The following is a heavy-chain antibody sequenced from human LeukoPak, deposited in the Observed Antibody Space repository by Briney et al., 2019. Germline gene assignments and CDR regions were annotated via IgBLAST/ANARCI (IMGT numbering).Heavy chain of an antibody. V-gene: IGHV3-30-3*01. Sequence: GGSLRLSCAASGLTFSSYAMHWVRQAPGKGLEWVAVISYDGSSKYYADSVKGRFTISRDNSKNTLYLQMNSLRAEDTAVYYCARGIVATISLPDYWGQGTLVTVSS. CDR1: GLTFSSYA. J-gene: IGHJ4*02. CDR2: ISYDGSSK. CDR3: ARGIVATISLPDY. D-gene: IGHD5-12*01.